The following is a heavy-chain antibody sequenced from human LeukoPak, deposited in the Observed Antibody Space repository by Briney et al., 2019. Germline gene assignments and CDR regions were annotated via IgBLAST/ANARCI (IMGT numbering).Heavy chain of an antibody. J-gene: IGHJ4*02. CDR3: AKEQRIRHCSEGVCMEGYYFDY. D-gene: IGHD2-8*01. V-gene: IGHV3-23*01. CDR2: LSRGGGST. Sequence: PGGSLRLSCTGSGFPFNMFGIHWVRQAPGQGLDWVSGLSRGGGSTNYADSVKGRFTISRDYSKNMVFLQMNSLRPEDTAVYYCAKEQRIRHCSEGVCMEGYYFDYWDQGSLVTVSS. CDR1: GFPFNMFG.